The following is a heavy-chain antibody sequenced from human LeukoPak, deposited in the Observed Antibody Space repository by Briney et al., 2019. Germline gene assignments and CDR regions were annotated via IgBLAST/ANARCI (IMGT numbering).Heavy chain of an antibody. V-gene: IGHV4-4*07. D-gene: IGHD6-19*01. J-gene: IGHJ6*03. CDR3: ARDGSGWSVTYHYYYMDV. CDR1: GGSISSYY. Sequence: SETLSLTCTVSGGSISSYYWSWIRQPAGKGLEWIGRIYTSGSTNYNPSLKSRVTMSVDTSKNQFSLKLSSVTAADTAVYYCARDGSGWSVTYHYYYMDVWGKGTTVTVSS. CDR2: IYTSGST.